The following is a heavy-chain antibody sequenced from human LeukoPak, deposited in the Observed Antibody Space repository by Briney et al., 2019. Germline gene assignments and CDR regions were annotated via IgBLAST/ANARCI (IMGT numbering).Heavy chain of an antibody. CDR1: GYRFTSYW. V-gene: IGHV5-51*01. J-gene: IGHJ4*02. CDR3: ARLSERITIFGVVRGYFDY. CDR2: MYPRNSDT. D-gene: IGHD3-3*01. Sequence: GGSLKISCKGFGYRFTSYWIGWVRQMPGQGLEWSGIMYPRNSDTRYNPSFQGQVTISADKSINTACLQWSSLKASDTAVYYCARLSERITIFGVVRGYFDYWGQGTLVTVSS.